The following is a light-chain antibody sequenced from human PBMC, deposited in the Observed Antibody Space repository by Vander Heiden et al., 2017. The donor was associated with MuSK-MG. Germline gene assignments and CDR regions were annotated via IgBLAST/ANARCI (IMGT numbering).Light chain of an antibody. V-gene: IGLV3-1*01. CDR1: KLVANY. CDR3: QTWDITTVV. J-gene: IGLJ7*01. CDR2: EDV. Sequence: SSDLTQPPSVSVSPGQTATITCSGDKLVANYASWYQQKPGQSPVLVIYEDVKRPSGIPERFSGPSSGNTASLTITGTQSMDEADYFCQTWDITTVVLGGGTHLTVL.